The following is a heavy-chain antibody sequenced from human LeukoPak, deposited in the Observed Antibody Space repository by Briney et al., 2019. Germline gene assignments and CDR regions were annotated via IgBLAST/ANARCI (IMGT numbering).Heavy chain of an antibody. V-gene: IGHV1-8*01. D-gene: IGHD5-18*01. CDR1: GYTFTSYD. J-gene: IGHJ6*03. CDR3: ARGRIQLFLVGYYYMDV. Sequence: GASVRVSCKASGYTFTSYDINWVRQAPGEGREWMGWMNPKSGNTSYAQKLQGRVTITRNTTISTAYMELSSLRSEDTAVYYCARGRIQLFLVGYYYMDVWGKGTTVTVSS. CDR2: MNPKSGNT.